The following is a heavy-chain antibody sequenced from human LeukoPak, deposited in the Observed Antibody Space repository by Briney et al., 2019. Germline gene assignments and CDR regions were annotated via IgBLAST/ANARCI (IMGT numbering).Heavy chain of an antibody. Sequence: GGSLRLSCAASGFTFSSYWMSWVRQAPGKGLEWVANIKQDGSEKYYVDSVKGRFTISRDNAKNSLYLQMNSLRAEDTAVYYCARDTYSSGWDETFDIWGQGTMVTVSS. D-gene: IGHD6-19*01. V-gene: IGHV3-7*01. J-gene: IGHJ3*02. CDR2: IKQDGSEK. CDR3: ARDTYSSGWDETFDI. CDR1: GFTFSSYW.